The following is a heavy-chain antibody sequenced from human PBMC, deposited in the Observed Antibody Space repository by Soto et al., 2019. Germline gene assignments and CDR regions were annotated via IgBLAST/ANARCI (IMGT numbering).Heavy chain of an antibody. V-gene: IGHV1-46*01. CDR2: INPSGGST. CDR1: GYTFTSYY. D-gene: IGHD2-2*01. J-gene: IGHJ3*02. CDR3: AREGYCSSTSCYGSPTHPHDAFDI. Sequence: QVQLVQSGAEVKKPGASVKVSCKASGYTFTSYYMHWVRQAPGQGLEWMGIINPSGGSTSYAQKFQGRVTMTRDTSTSTVYMELSSLRSEDTAVYYCAREGYCSSTSCYGSPTHPHDAFDIWGQGTMVTVSS.